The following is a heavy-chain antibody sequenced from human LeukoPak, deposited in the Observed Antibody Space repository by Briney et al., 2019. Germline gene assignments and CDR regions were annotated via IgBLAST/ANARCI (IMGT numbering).Heavy chain of an antibody. CDR1: GGSFSGYY. D-gene: IGHD6-19*01. CDR3: ARGRYSSGWYFSRGFDY. Sequence: TSETLSLTCAVYGGSFSGYYWSWIRQPPGKGLEWIGEINHSGSTNYNPSLKSRVTISVDTSKNQFSLKLSSVTAADTAVYYCARGRYSSGWYFSRGFDYWGQGTLVTVSS. J-gene: IGHJ4*02. V-gene: IGHV4-34*01. CDR2: INHSGST.